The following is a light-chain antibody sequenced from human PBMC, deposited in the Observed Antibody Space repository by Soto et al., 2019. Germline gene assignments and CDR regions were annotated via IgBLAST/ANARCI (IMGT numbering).Light chain of an antibody. Sequence: DIQMTQSPSSLSASVGDRVTITCRVSQSVSNWLAWYQQKPGKVPKLLIYDASSLEGGVPSRFSGSGSGTEFTLTISSLQPDDFATYYCQQYSNYFPWTFGQGTKV. J-gene: IGKJ1*01. V-gene: IGKV1-5*01. CDR1: QSVSNW. CDR3: QQYSNYFPWT. CDR2: DAS.